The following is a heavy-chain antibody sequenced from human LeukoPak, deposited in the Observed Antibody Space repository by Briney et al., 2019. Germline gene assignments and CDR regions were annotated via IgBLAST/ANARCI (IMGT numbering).Heavy chain of an antibody. V-gene: IGHV3-30*02. CDR3: AKPDAVDTAMVS. CDR2: IRYDGSNK. J-gene: IGHJ4*02. Sequence: GRSLRLSCAASGFTFSSYGMHWVSQALGRGLEWQAFIRYDGSNKYYADSVKGRFTISRDNSKNTLCLQMNSLRAEDTAVYYCAKPDAVDTAMVSWGQGTLVTVSS. CDR1: GFTFSSYG. D-gene: IGHD5-18*01.